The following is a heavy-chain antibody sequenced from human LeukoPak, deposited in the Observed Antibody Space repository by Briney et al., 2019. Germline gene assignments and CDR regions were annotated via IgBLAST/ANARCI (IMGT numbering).Heavy chain of an antibody. CDR1: GFTFSSYA. V-gene: IGHV3-30*09. J-gene: IGHJ4*02. Sequence: GGSLRLSCAASGFTFSSYAMHWVRQAPGKGLEWVAVISYDGSNKYYADSVKGRFAISRDNSKNTLYLQMNSLRAEDTAVYYCARDGVGSGSPQVYYFDYWGQGTLVTVSS. D-gene: IGHD3-10*01. CDR3: ARDGVGSGSPQVYYFDY. CDR2: ISYDGSNK.